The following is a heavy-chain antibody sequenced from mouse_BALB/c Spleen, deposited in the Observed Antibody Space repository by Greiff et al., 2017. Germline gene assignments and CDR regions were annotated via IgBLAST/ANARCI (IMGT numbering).Heavy chain of an antibody. CDR3: AREELRGTWFAY. CDR1: GYTFTSYT. D-gene: IGHD2-4*01. CDR2: INPSSGYT. V-gene: IGHV1-4*01. J-gene: IGHJ3*01. Sequence: QVQLKQSGAELARPGASVKMSCKASGYTFTSYTMHWVKQRPGQGLEWIGYINPSSGYTNYNQKFKDKATLTADKSSSTAYMQLSSLTSEDSAVYYCAREELRGTWFAYWGQGTLVTVSA.